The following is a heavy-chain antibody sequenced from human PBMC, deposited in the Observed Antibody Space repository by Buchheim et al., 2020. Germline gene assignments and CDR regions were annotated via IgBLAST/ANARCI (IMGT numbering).Heavy chain of an antibody. Sequence: QVQLVQSGAEVKTPGASVKVSCKASGYTFSDYYVHWVRQAPGQGLEWMGRINTNTGNPTYAQGFTGRFVFSLDTSVSTAYLQISSLKAEDTAVYYCASGVGAMTTARWGQGTL. CDR2: INTNTGNP. CDR3: ASGVGAMTTAR. CDR1: GYTFSDYY. V-gene: IGHV7-4-1*02. D-gene: IGHD4-11*01. J-gene: IGHJ4*02.